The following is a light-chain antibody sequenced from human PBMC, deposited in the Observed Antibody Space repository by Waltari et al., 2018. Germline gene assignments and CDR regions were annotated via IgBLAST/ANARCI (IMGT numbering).Light chain of an antibody. V-gene: IGKV3D-15*01. CDR1: QSVGST. CDR2: SAS. Sequence: ETVMRQSPATLSLSPGERATLSCRASQSVGSTLAWYQKKPGQAPRLLIHSASSRVTGIPDRFSGSGSGTEFSLTISSLDPEDAGVYYCQKYNDWPWTFGQGTKVEI. CDR3: QKYNDWPWT. J-gene: IGKJ1*01.